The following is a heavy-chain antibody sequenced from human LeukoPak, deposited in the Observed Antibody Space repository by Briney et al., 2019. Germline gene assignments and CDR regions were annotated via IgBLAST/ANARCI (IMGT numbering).Heavy chain of an antibody. CDR2: IIPIFGTA. V-gene: IGHV1-69*06. CDR3: ARGLGIVVVPAAPLSYYYYGMDV. D-gene: IGHD2-2*01. J-gene: IGHJ6*04. CDR1: GGTFSSYA. Sequence: SVKVSCKASGGTFSSYAISWVRQAPGQGLERMGGIIPIFGTANYAQKFQGRVTITADKSTSTAYMELSSLRSEDTAVYYCARGLGIVVVPAAPLSYYYYGMDVWGKGTTVTVSS.